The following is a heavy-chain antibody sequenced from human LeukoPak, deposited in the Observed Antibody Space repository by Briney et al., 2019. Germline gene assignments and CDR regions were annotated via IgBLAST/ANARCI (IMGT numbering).Heavy chain of an antibody. CDR3: ARDSQAVGTDLDY. CDR2: ISSSSSYI. CDR1: GFTFSNYN. V-gene: IGHV3-21*01. D-gene: IGHD6-13*01. Sequence: GGSLRLSCAASGFTFSNYNMNWVRQAPGKGLEWVSSISSSSSYITYADSVKGRFTISRDNAKNSLYLQMHSLRAEDTAVYYCARDSQAVGTDLDYWGQGTLVTVSS. J-gene: IGHJ4*02.